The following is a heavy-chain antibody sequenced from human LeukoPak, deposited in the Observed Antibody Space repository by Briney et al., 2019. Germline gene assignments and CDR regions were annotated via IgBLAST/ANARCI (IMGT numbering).Heavy chain of an antibody. CDR1: GGSFSGYY. CDR3: ASDSSGWYNY. V-gene: IGHV4-34*01. J-gene: IGHJ4*02. CDR2: INHSGST. Sequence: SETLSLTCAVYGGSFSGYYWSWIRQPPGKGLEWIGEINHSGSTNYNPSLKGRVTISVDTSKNQFSLKLSSVTAADTAVYYCASDSSGWYNYWGQGTLVTVSS. D-gene: IGHD6-19*01.